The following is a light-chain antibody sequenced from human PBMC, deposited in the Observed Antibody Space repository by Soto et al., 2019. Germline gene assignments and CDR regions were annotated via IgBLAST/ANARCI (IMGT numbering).Light chain of an antibody. J-gene: IGLJ1*01. CDR1: SSDVGGSNY. Sequence: QSALTQPASVSGSPGQSITISCTGTSSDVGGSNYVSWYRQHPGKAPKLIIYEVTDRPSGVSNRFSGSKSGNTASLTISGLQAEDEAEYYCSSYTNINTRACVFGTGTKLTVL. CDR2: EVT. V-gene: IGLV2-14*01. CDR3: SSYTNINTRACV.